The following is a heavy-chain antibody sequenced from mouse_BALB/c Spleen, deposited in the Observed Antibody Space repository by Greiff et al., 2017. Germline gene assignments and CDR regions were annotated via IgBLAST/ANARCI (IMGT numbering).Heavy chain of an antibody. CDR2: INSNGGST. CDR3: ARVGDGNYSWFAY. V-gene: IGHV5-6-3*01. D-gene: IGHD2-1*01. Sequence: EVQVVESGGGLVQPGGSLKLSCAASGFTFSSYGMSWVRQTPDKRLELVATINSNGGSTYYPDSVKGRFTISRDNAKNTLYLQMSSLKSEDTAMYYCARVGDGNYSWFAYWGQGTLVTVSA. CDR1: GFTFSSYG. J-gene: IGHJ3*01.